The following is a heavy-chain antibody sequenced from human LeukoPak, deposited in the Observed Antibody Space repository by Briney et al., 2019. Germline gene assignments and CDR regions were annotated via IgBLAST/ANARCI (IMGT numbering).Heavy chain of an antibody. CDR1: GFTLSSYA. CDR2: ISGNAGST. Sequence: PGGSLRLSCAASGFTLSSYAMSWVRQAPGKGLEWVSLISGNAGSTYYADSVKGRFTISRDITKNTLYLQMNSLRAEDTAVYYCARVTDLGYCSGGSCSFDYGMDVWGQGTTVTVSS. V-gene: IGHV3-23*01. J-gene: IGHJ6*02. CDR3: ARVTDLGYCSGGSCSFDYGMDV. D-gene: IGHD2-15*01.